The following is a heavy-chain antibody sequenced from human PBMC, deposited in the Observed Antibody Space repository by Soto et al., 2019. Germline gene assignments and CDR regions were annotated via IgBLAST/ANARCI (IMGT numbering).Heavy chain of an antibody. Sequence: ASETLSLTCTVSGGSISSYYWSWIRQPPGKGLEWIGYIYYSGSTNYNPSLKSRVTISVDTSKNQFSLKLSPVTAADTAVYYCARGDYAGYYYYYGMDVWGQGTTVTVSS. CDR2: IYYSGST. J-gene: IGHJ6*02. V-gene: IGHV4-59*01. CDR1: GGSISSYY. D-gene: IGHD4-17*01. CDR3: ARGDYAGYYYYYGMDV.